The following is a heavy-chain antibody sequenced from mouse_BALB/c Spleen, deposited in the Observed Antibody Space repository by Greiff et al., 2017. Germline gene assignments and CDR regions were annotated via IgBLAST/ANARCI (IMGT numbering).Heavy chain of an antibody. J-gene: IGHJ4*01. CDR3: ARGGTTDPMDY. CDR2: ISSGGST. CDR1: GFTFSSYA. Sequence: EVQLVESGGGLVKPGGSLKLSCAASGFTFSSYAMSWVRQTPEKRLEWVASISSGGSTYYPDSVKGRFTISRDNARNILYLQMSSLRSEDTAMYYCARGGTTDPMDYWGQGTSVTVSS. V-gene: IGHV5-6-5*01. D-gene: IGHD1-1*01.